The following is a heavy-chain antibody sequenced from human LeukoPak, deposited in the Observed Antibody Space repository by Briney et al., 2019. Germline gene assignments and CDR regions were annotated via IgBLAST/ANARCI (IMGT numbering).Heavy chain of an antibody. D-gene: IGHD2-15*01. CDR2: VWFDGTNK. V-gene: IGHV3-33*01. CDR1: GFTFSSHG. Sequence: GGSLRLSCAASGFTFSSHGMHWVRQAPGKGLEWVAHVWFDGTNKYYADSVKGRLTISRDNSKNTLNLQMNSLRAEGTAVYYCASDQSSVACNGGRCYTGPLDYWGQGTLVTVAS. J-gene: IGHJ4*02. CDR3: ASDQSSVACNGGRCYTGPLDY.